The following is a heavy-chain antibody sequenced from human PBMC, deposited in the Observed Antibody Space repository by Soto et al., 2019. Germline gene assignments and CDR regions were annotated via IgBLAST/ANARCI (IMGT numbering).Heavy chain of an antibody. CDR3: ARGVPDVVVVPAAMRGWFDP. CDR2: ISAYNGNT. V-gene: IGHV1-18*01. CDR1: GYTFTSYG. J-gene: IGHJ5*02. D-gene: IGHD2-2*01. Sequence: QVPLVQSGAEVKKPGASVKVSCKASGYTFTSYGITWVRQAPGQGLEWMGWISAYNGNTNYAQKLQGRVTMTTDTSTSTGYMELRSLRSDDTAVYYCARGVPDVVVVPAAMRGWFDPWGQGTLVTVFS.